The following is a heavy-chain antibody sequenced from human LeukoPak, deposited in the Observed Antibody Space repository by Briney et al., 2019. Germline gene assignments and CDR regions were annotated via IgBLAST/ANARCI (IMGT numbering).Heavy chain of an antibody. D-gene: IGHD3/OR15-3a*01. CDR1: GGSISSSNSY. V-gene: IGHV4-39*01. CDR3: ARQTGSGLFILP. CDR2: IYYTGNT. Sequence: SETLSLTCTVSGGSISSSNSYWGWIRQPPGKGLEWIGSIYYTGNTYYNASLKSQVSISIDTSKNQFSLKLTSVTAADTSVYYCARQTGSGLFILPGGQGTLVTVSS. J-gene: IGHJ4*02.